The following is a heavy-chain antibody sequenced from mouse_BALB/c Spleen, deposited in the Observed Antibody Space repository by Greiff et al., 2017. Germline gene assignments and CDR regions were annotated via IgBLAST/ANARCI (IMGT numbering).Heavy chain of an antibody. CDR2: ISSGGST. CDR3: ARENYYGSSLDAMDY. D-gene: IGHD1-1*01. J-gene: IGHJ4*01. Sequence: DVQLVESGGGLVKPGGSLKLSCAASGFTFSSYAMSCVRQTPEKRLEWVASISSGGSTYYPDSVKGRFTISRDNARNILYLQMSSLRSEDTAMYYCARENYYGSSLDAMDYWGQGTSVTVSS. CDR1: GFTFSSYA. V-gene: IGHV5-6-5*01.